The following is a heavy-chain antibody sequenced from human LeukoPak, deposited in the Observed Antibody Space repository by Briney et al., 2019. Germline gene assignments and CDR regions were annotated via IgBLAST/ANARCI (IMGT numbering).Heavy chain of an antibody. V-gene: IGHV1-8*03. D-gene: IGHD4-23*01. J-gene: IGHJ5*02. CDR1: GFPFTRYD. CDR2: MNPNTGNT. CDR3: ARGGNYDNWFDP. Sequence: ASVKVSCKASGFPFTRYDINWVRQTSAQGLEWMGWMNPNTGNTGYAQKFQGRVTITADESTSTAYMELSSLRSEDTAVYYCARGGNYDNWFDPWGQGTLVTVSS.